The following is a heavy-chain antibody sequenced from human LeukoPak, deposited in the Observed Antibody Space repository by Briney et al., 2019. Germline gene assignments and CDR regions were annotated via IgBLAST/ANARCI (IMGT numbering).Heavy chain of an antibody. V-gene: IGHV3-48*04. CDR3: ARARGYAESGGYPVFDH. D-gene: IGHD2-15*01. CDR2: ISNDLVTM. J-gene: IGHJ4*02. Sequence: GGSLRLSCEVSGFTFSSFRMNWVRQAPGKGLEWISYISNDLVTMHHADSVKGRSTISRDNSKNSLYLEMNNLRVEDTAVYYCARARGYAESGGYPVFDHWGQGVLVTVSS. CDR1: GFTFSSFR.